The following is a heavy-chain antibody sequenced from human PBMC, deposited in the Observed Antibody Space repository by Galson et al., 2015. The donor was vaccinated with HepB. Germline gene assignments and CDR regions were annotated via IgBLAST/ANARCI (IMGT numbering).Heavy chain of an antibody. CDR2: IGSKAAGGTT. CDR1: GFTFSNTW. D-gene: IGHD3-10*01. J-gene: IGHJ4*02. V-gene: IGHV3-15*04. CDR3: ATGRGISGPNNYCDD. Sequence: LRLSCAASGFTFSNTWMNWVRQVPGKGLEWVGRIGSKAAGGTTDFAAPVKGRFTISRDDSKNMLYLEMNSLKSEDTAVYYCATGRGISGPNNYCDDWGQGTLVTVSS.